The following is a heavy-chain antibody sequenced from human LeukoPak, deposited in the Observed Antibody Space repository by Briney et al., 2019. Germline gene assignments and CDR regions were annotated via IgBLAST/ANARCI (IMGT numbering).Heavy chain of an antibody. CDR2: IYYSGST. Sequence: SETLSLTCTVSGGSTISNYWSWIRQPPGKGLEWIGYIYYSGSTNYNTSLKSRVTMSVDTSKNQFSLKLKSVTAADTAVYYCARGGSGTASFDYWGQGTLVTVSS. CDR1: GGSTISNY. J-gene: IGHJ4*02. CDR3: ARGGSGTASFDY. D-gene: IGHD2-15*01. V-gene: IGHV4-59*08.